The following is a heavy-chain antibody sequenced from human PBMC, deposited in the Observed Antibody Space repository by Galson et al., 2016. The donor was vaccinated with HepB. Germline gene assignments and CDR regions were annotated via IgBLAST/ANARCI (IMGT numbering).Heavy chain of an antibody. CDR2: IWYDGANK. V-gene: IGHV3-33*01. D-gene: IGHD6-19*01. CDR1: GFTFSSYG. J-gene: IGHJ4*02. CDR3: ARDVAVAGTGVDY. Sequence: SLRLSCAASGFTFSSYGMHWVRQAPGKGLEWVAVIWYDGANKYYEDSVKGRFTISRDNSNNTLYLQIHSLRAEDTAVYYCARDVAVAGTGVDYWGQGTLVSVSS.